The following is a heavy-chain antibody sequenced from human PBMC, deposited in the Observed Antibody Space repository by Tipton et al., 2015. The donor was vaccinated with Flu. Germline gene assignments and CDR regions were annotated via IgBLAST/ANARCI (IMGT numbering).Heavy chain of an antibody. CDR2: IYYSGST. CDR3: ARAEGYYYDRSGYYSRGWFDP. V-gene: IGHV4-31*03. Sequence: TLSLTCTVSGGSISSGGYYWSWIRQHPGKGLEWIGYIYYSGSTYYNPSLKSRVTISVDTSKNQFSLKLSSVTAADTAVYYCARAEGYYYDRSGYYSRGWFDPWGQGTLVTVSS. J-gene: IGHJ5*02. CDR1: GGSISSGGYY. D-gene: IGHD3-22*01.